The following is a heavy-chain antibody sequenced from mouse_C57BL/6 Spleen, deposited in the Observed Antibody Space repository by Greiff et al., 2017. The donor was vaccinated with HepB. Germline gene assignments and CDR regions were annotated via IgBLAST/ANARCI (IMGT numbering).Heavy chain of an antibody. CDR2: IYPGDGDT. CDR1: GYAFSSSW. CDR3: ARECYYDYDYFDY. J-gene: IGHJ2*01. Sequence: QVQLQQSGPELVKPGASVKISCKASGYAFSSSWMHWVKQRPGKGLEWIGRIYPGDGDTNYNGKFKGKATLTADKSSSTAYMQLSSLTSEDSAVYFCARECYYDYDYFDYWGQGTTLTVSS. D-gene: IGHD2-4*01. V-gene: IGHV1-82*01.